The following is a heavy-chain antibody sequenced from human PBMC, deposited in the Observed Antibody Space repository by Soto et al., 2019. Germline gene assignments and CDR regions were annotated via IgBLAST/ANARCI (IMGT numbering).Heavy chain of an antibody. CDR1: GGSISSGDYY. Sequence: TSETLSLTCTVSGGSISSGDYYWSWIRQPPGKGLEWIGYIYYSGSTYYNPSLKSRVTISVDTSKNQFSLKLSSVTAADTAVYYCARVWNYAYFDYWGQGTQVTVSS. D-gene: IGHD1-7*01. J-gene: IGHJ4*02. V-gene: IGHV4-30-4*01. CDR3: ARVWNYAYFDY. CDR2: IYYSGST.